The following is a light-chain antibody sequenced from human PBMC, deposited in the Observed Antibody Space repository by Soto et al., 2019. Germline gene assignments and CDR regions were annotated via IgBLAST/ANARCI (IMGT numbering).Light chain of an antibody. J-gene: IGLJ1*01. CDR1: SSNIGAGYD. Sequence: QSVLTQPPSVSGAPGQRVTISCTGSSSNIGAGYDVHWYQQLPGTAPKLLIYGNSNRPSGVPDRFSGSKSGTSASLAITGLQAEDEADYYCQSYDSSLSGRGVFGTGTNLTVL. V-gene: IGLV1-40*01. CDR3: QSYDSSLSGRGV. CDR2: GNS.